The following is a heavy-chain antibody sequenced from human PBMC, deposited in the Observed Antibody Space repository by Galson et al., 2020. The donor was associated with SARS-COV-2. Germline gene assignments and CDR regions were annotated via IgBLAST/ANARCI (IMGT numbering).Heavy chain of an antibody. CDR1: GWSFSGYS. J-gene: IGHJ6*03. D-gene: IGHD3-16*01. CDR2: INSGGDT. CDR3: ARGLHGVVPSPGLGLGPFYSYYYMDV. Sequence: SETLSLSCAVYGWSFSGYSWTWIRQAPGKGLEWIGEINSGGDTKYSPSPSSRVTLSVDTSWNQFPLKLTLGSAADPPLYFGARGLHGVVPSPGLGLGPFYSYYYMDVWGKGTTVTVSS. V-gene: IGHV4-34*01.